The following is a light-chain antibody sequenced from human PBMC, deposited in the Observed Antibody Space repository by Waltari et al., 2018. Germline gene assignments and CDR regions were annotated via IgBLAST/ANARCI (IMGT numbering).Light chain of an antibody. Sequence: DIQMTQSPSSLSASVGDRVTVTCRASQGVNKDLSWYQQKPGKAPTLLNYAASSLQTVVSSRFSVSGSVTYFTLTISSLLPDDVATYYCQHDYTSPYSFGQGTKVDIK. V-gene: IGKV1-27*01. CDR3: QHDYTSPYS. CDR1: QGVNKD. J-gene: IGKJ2*03. CDR2: AAS.